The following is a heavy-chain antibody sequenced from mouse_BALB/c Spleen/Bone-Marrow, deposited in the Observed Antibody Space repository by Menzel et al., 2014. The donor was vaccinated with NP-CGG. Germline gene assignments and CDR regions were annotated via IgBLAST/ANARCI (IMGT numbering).Heavy chain of an antibody. CDR2: ISSYSGNT. J-gene: IGHJ2*01. D-gene: IGHD1-2*01. V-gene: IGHV1-67*01. Sequence: VQLQQSGPELVRPGVSVKISCKGFGYTFTGYAIHWVKRSHAKTLEWIGVISSYSGNTNYNQKFKGRATMTVDKFSSTAYMELARLTSEDSAIYYCASTAGTQYDYFAYWGQGTTLTVSS. CDR3: ASTAGTQYDYFAY. CDR1: GYTFTGYA.